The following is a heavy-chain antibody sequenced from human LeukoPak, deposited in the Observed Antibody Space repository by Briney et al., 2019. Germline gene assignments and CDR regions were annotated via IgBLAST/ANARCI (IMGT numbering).Heavy chain of an antibody. CDR3: AVEYSSSSGFDY. D-gene: IGHD6-6*01. CDR2: IVVGSGIT. CDR1: GFTFTSSA. Sequence: SVRVSCKASGFTFTSSAMQWVRQARGQRLEWIGWIVVGSGITNYAQKFQERVTITRDMSTSTAYMELSSLRSEDTAVYYCAVEYSSSSGFDYWGQGTLVTVSS. J-gene: IGHJ4*02. V-gene: IGHV1-58*02.